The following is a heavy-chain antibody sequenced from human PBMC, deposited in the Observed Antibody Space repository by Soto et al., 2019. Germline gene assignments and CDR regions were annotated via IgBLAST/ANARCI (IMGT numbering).Heavy chain of an antibody. V-gene: IGHV3-48*01. CDR3: ARGDSSGYSA. CDR2: ISSSSSTI. J-gene: IGHJ5*02. Sequence: EVQLVESGGGLVQPGGSLRLSCAASGFTFSSYSMNWVRQAPGKGLEWVSYISSSSSTIYYADSVKGRFTISRDNAKNSLYLQMNSLRAEDTAVYYCARGDSSGYSAWGQGTLDTVSS. CDR1: GFTFSSYS. D-gene: IGHD3-22*01.